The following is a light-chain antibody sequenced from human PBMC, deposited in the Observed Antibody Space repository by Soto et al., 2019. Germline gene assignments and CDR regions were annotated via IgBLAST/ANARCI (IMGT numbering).Light chain of an antibody. J-gene: IGKJ1*01. V-gene: IGKV3-15*01. CDR2: GAS. Sequence: DIVITQSPSTLSVSPGERATLSCRASQSISSNLAWYQQKPGQAPRLLIYGASTRATGIPARFSGSGSGTDFTLTISRLEPEDFAVYYCQQYESSPRTFGQGTKVDIK. CDR3: QQYESSPRT. CDR1: QSISSN.